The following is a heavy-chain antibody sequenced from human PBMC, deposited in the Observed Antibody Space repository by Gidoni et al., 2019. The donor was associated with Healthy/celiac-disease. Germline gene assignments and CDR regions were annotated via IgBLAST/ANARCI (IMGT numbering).Heavy chain of an antibody. V-gene: IGHV4-39*01. CDR2: IYYSGST. D-gene: IGHD6-19*01. J-gene: IGHJ1*01. Sequence: SIYYSGSTYYNPSLKSRVTISVDTSKNQFSLKLSSVTAADTAVYYCAISIAVAGTGEYFQHWGQGTLVTVSS. CDR3: AISIAVAGTGEYFQH.